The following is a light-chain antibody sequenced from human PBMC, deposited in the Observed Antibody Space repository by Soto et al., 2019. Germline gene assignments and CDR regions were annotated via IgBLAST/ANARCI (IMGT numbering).Light chain of an antibody. CDR2: AAS. J-gene: IGKJ2*01. CDR1: QGINTY. V-gene: IGKV1-39*01. CDR3: QQSYRIPHT. Sequence: DIQMTQSPSSLSASVGDRVTITCRASQGINTYLNWYEQKPGQAPKLLIYAASSLQSGVPSRFSGGGSGTDFTLTISNLQPEDFATYYCQQSYRIPHTFGQGTKLEIK.